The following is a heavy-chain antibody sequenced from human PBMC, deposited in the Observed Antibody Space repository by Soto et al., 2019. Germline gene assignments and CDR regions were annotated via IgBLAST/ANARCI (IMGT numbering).Heavy chain of an antibody. V-gene: IGHV1-18*01. CDR3: ARDRSMYYGMDV. CDR2: ISAYNGNT. D-gene: IGHD2-8*01. J-gene: IGHJ6*02. Sequence: QVQLVQSGGEVKKPGASVKVSCKATGYTFTSFGISWVRQAPGQGLEWMGWISAYNGNTNYAQKLQGRVTMTTDTSTSTAYLELRSLTSDDTAVYYCARDRSMYYGMDVWRQGTTVTVSS. CDR1: GYTFTSFG.